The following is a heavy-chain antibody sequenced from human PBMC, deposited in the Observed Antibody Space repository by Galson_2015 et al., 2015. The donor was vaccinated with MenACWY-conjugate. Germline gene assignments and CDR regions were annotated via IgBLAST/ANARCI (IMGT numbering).Heavy chain of an antibody. J-gene: IGHJ6*02. Sequence: SETLSLTCTASGAAITSSDYYGSWIRQSPGKGLEWIGTVFYNGTTHYNPSLKSRVTMSVDTSKSQISLNLNTATAADTAVYYCARSSPGGIFFYNGIDVWGQGTTVTVS. D-gene: IGHD3-9*01. V-gene: IGHV4-39*07. CDR3: ARSSPGGIFFYNGIDV. CDR2: VFYNGTT. CDR1: GAAITSSDYY.